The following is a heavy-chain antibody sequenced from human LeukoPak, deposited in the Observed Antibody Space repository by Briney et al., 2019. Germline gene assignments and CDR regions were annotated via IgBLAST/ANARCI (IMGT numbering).Heavy chain of an antibody. D-gene: IGHD3-3*01. CDR3: ARQPGSFTYYDFWSGYYTLNWFDP. J-gene: IGHJ5*02. Sequence: SETLSLTCTVSGGSISSSSYDWGWIRQPPGKGLEWIGSIYYSGSTYYNPSLKSRVTISVDTSKNQFSLKLSSVTAADTAVYYCARQPGSFTYYDFWSGYYTLNWFDPWGQGTLVTVSS. CDR2: IYYSGST. V-gene: IGHV4-39*01. CDR1: GGSISSSSYD.